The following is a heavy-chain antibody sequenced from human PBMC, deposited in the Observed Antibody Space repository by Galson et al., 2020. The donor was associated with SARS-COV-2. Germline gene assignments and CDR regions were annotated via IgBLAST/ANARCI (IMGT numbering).Heavy chain of an antibody. Sequence: SLKISCAASGFTFDDYAMHWVRQAPGKGLEWVSGISWNSGSIGYADSVKGRFTISRDNAKNSLYLQMNSLRAEDTALYYCAKAKGDYYDSSGYYRAEYFQHWGQGTLVTVSS. J-gene: IGHJ1*01. CDR3: AKAKGDYYDSSGYYRAEYFQH. V-gene: IGHV3-9*01. D-gene: IGHD3-22*01. CDR2: ISWNSGSI. CDR1: GFTFDDYA.